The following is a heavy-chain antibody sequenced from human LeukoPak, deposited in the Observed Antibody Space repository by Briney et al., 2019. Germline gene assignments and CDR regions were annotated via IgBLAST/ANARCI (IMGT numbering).Heavy chain of an antibody. CDR2: IYPGDSDT. CDR1: GYSFTSYW. V-gene: IGHV5-51*01. CDR3: ARRAAVAGFDY. D-gene: IGHD6-19*01. J-gene: IGHJ4*02. Sequence: GESLKISCKGSGYSFTSYWIGWVLQMPGKGLEWMVIIYPGDSDTRYSPSFQGQVTISADKSIYTAYLQWSSLKASDTAMYYCARRAAVAGFDYWGQGTLVTVSS.